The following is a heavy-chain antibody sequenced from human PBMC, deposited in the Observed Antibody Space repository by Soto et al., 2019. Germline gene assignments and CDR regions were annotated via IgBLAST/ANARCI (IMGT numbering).Heavy chain of an antibody. CDR1: GFTFSSYA. CDR2: ISYDGSNK. D-gene: IGHD4-17*01. CDR3: AQPRGGRVTTFPPIFDD. Sequence: GGSLRLSCAASGFTFSSYAMHWVRQAPGKGLEWVAVISYDGSNKYYADSVKGRFTISRDNSKNTLYLQMNSLRAEDTAVYYCAQPRGGRVTTFPPIFDDWGQGTLVTVSS. V-gene: IGHV3-30-3*01. J-gene: IGHJ4*02.